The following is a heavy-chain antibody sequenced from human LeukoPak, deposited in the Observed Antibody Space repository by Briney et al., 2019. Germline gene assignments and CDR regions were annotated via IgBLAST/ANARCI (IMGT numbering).Heavy chain of an antibody. D-gene: IGHD2-15*01. CDR1: GYTFTGYY. CDR3: ARGYCSGGSCYSVEIGFDP. Sequence: GASVKVSCKAAGYTFTGYYLFWVRQAPGQGLEWMGQITPNSGGTNYAQAFQGRVTMTRDTTISTAYMELSRLRSDDTGGYLCARGYCSGGSCYSVEIGFDPWGQGTLVTVSS. J-gene: IGHJ5*02. V-gene: IGHV1-2*05. CDR2: ITPNSGGT.